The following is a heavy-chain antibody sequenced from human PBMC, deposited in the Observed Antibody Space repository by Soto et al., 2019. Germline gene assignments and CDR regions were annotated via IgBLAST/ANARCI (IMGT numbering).Heavy chain of an antibody. CDR1: EGSFSTYY. J-gene: IGHJ4*02. D-gene: IGHD3-10*01. V-gene: IGHV4-34*01. CDR2: INHSGST. CDR3: ARSGHLFDY. Sequence: QVQLQQWGAGLLKPSETLSLTCAVYEGSFSTYYWSWIRQPPGKGLEWIGEINHSGSTNYNPSLKSRVPISVDSSKNQFSLKLTSVTAADTAVYDCARSGHLFDYWGQGTLVTVSS.